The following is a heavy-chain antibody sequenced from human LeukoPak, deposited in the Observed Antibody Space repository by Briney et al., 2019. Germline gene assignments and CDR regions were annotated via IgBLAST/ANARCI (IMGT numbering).Heavy chain of an antibody. Sequence: SETLPLTSTVSGDHISSDCWSWSRQPPGKGLEWIGYIYRFGNTDYNPSLMRRVTISLDTSKKQLSLSLTSVTAADTAVYYCAGRGQRYFRDWGQGTLVTVSS. CDR1: GDHISSDC. CDR2: IYRFGNT. CDR3: AGRGQRYFRD. J-gene: IGHJ1*01. V-gene: IGHV4-4*08.